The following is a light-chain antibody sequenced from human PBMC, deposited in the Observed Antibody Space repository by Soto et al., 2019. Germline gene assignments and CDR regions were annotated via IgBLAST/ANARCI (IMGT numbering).Light chain of an antibody. J-gene: IGKJ4*02. CDR1: QTVSDNF. V-gene: IGKV3-20*01. CDR3: QQYASSPLT. CDR2: GAA. Sequence: EIVLTQSPDTLSLSPGEVATLSCRASQTVSDNFLAWYQHKPGQAPRLLIYGAARRATGIPNRFSGSGSGTDFPLTIYRLESEDFAVYSCQQYASSPLTFGGGTKVDI.